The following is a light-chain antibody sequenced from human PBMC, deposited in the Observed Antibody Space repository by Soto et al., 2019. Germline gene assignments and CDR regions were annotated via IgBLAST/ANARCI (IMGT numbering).Light chain of an antibody. Sequence: DFQMTQSPSSLSASVGDRVTITCRASQSVTTYLNWYQQRPGKAPNLLIYAASNLQNGVPSRFNGSGSGTDFTLTIIGLQPEDSATYFCQQTYSIPPLTFGGGTTVQI. V-gene: IGKV1-39*01. CDR3: QQTYSIPPLT. CDR2: AAS. CDR1: QSVTTY. J-gene: IGKJ4*01.